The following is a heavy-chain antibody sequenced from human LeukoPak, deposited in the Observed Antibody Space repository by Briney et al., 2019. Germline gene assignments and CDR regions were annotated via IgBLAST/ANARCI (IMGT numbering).Heavy chain of an antibody. CDR3: ARSSRWFGELPNFDY. V-gene: IGHV3-48*02. CDR2: ISSSSSTI. Sequence: GGSLRLSCAASGFTFSSYSMNWVRQAPGKGLEWVSYISSSSSTIYYADSVKGRFTISGDNAKNSLYLQMNSLRDEDTAVYYCARSSRWFGELPNFDYWGQGTLVAVSS. J-gene: IGHJ4*02. CDR1: GFTFSSYS. D-gene: IGHD3-10*01.